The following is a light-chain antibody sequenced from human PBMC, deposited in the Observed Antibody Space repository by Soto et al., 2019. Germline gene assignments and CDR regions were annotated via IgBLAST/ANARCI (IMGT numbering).Light chain of an antibody. Sequence: EVVMTQSPANLSVSPGVGATLSCWASQPVSDKLAWYQQKPGQAPRLLIYDASTRATGIPDRFSGGGSGTEFTLTISSLQSEDFVVYYCQQYNSWPPITFGQGTRLEIK. CDR3: QQYNSWPPIT. J-gene: IGKJ5*01. V-gene: IGKV3-15*01. CDR1: QPVSDK. CDR2: DAS.